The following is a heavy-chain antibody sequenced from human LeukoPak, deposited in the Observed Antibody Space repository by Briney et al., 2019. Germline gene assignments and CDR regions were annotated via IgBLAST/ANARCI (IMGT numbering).Heavy chain of an antibody. D-gene: IGHD3-3*01. CDR3: ARDFSFYEDY. J-gene: IGHJ4*02. CDR1: GFTFSSYE. Sequence: PGGSLRLSCAASGFTFSSYEMNWVRQAPGKGLEWVAVIWYDGSRKYYADSVKGRFTISRDSSENTLYLQMNSLTAEDAAVYYCARDFSFYEDYWGQGTLVTVSS. V-gene: IGHV3-33*08. CDR2: IWYDGSRK.